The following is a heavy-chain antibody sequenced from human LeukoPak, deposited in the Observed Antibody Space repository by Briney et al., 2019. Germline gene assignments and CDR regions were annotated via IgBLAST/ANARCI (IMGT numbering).Heavy chain of an antibody. J-gene: IGHJ2*01. V-gene: IGHV3-66*01. Sequence: GGSLRLSCAASGFTVSSNYMSWVRQAPGKGLEWVSVIYSGGSTYYADSVKGRFTISRDNSKNTLYLQMNSLRAEDTAVYYCARELGAYCGGDCYSGYFDLWGRGTLVTVSP. CDR2: IYSGGST. CDR3: ARELGAYCGGDCYSGYFDL. D-gene: IGHD2-21*02. CDR1: GFTVSSNY.